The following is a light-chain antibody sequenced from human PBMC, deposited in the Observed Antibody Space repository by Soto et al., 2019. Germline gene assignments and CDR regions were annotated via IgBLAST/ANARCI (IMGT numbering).Light chain of an antibody. CDR2: LGS. J-gene: IGKJ1*01. CDR1: QILLHSNGYHY. CDR3: MQPLQSWT. Sequence: DIVMTQSPLALPITPGEPPAISCRSSQILLHSNGYHYLDWYLQKPGQSPQLLIYLGSNRASGVPDRFSGSGSGTDFTLKISRVEAEDVGVYYCMQPLQSWTFGQGTKV. V-gene: IGKV2-28*01.